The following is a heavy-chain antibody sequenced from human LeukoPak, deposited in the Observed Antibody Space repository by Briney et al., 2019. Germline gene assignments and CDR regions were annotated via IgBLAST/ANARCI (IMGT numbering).Heavy chain of an antibody. J-gene: IGHJ5*02. CDR1: GYTLTELS. Sequence: ASVKVSCKVSGYTLTELSMHWVRQAPGKGREWMGGFYPEEGEKIYAQKVQGRVTMTEETYTKTAYMELCSLSSEDTAVYYCATTDWNDVWFDHWGQGTLVTVSS. V-gene: IGHV1-24*01. CDR2: FYPEEGEK. CDR3: ATTDWNDVWFDH. D-gene: IGHD1-1*01.